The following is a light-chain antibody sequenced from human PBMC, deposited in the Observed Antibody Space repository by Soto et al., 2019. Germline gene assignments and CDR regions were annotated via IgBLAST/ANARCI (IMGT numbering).Light chain of an antibody. CDR1: SSDVGGYNY. J-gene: IGLJ2*01. CDR2: EVS. CDR3: SSYAGSNNYVV. V-gene: IGLV2-8*01. Sequence: QSALTQPPSASGSPGQSVTISCTGTSSDVGGYNYVSWYQQHPGKAPKLMIYEVSKRPSGVPDRFSGSKSGNTASLTVSGLQAADEAAYYCSSYAGSNNYVVFGGGTKVTVL.